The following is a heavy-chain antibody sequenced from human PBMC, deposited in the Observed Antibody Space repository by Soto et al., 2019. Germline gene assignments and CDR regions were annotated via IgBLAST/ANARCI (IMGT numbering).Heavy chain of an antibody. J-gene: IGHJ5*02. Sequence: PXXTLSLTCAISGDSVSSNSAAWNCLRQSPSRGLEWLGRTYYRSKWYNDYAVSVKSRITINPDTSKNQFSLQLNYVTPEDTAVYYCASLIWDSGYDSWGQGTLVTVSS. CDR2: TYYRSKWYN. CDR1: GDSVSSNSAA. V-gene: IGHV6-1*01. D-gene: IGHD5-12*01. CDR3: ASLIWDSGYDS.